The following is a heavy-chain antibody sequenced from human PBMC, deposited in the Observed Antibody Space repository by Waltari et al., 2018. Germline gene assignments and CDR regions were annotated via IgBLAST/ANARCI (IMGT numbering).Heavy chain of an antibody. D-gene: IGHD2-2*02. Sequence: QVQLVQSGSELKTPGASVKVSCKASGYIFTTYAINWVRRAPGQGRVGLVWIDTNTGNPTYAPGFTGRFVFSLDTSVSTAYLQISSLEAADTAVYYCARDSRGCTSSSCFTYFDYWGQGTLVTVSS. CDR1: GYIFTTYA. J-gene: IGHJ4*02. CDR3: ARDSRGCTSSSCFTYFDY. V-gene: IGHV7-4-1*02. CDR2: IDTNTGNP.